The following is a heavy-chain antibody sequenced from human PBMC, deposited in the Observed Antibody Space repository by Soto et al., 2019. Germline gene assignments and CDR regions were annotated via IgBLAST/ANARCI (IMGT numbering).Heavy chain of an antibody. CDR2: ISYDGREK. V-gene: IGHV3-30*18. CDR1: GFTFNFFG. CDR3: AKERRYSFDAFDI. J-gene: IGHJ3*02. Sequence: QEQLVESGGGVVQAGRSLRLSCAASGFTFNFFGMHWVRQAPGKGLEWVAVISYDGREKYYADSVKGRFTMSRDKSKNMVYLEMSSVRPEDTSVYYCAKERRYSFDAFDIWGHGTMVTVSS. D-gene: IGHD5-12*01.